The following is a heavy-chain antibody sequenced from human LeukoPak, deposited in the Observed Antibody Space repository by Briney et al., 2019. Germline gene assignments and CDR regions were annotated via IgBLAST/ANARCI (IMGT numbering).Heavy chain of an antibody. D-gene: IGHD1-14*01. CDR2: IIPIFSTA. V-gene: IGHV1-69*05. J-gene: IGHJ6*03. CDR1: GGTFSSYA. Sequence: SVKVSCKASGGTFSSYAISWVRQAPGQGLEWMGGIIPIFSTANYAQKFQGRVTITTDESTSTAYMELSSLRSEDMAVYYCARVPKTTANPAIEYYYYMDVWGKGTTVTVSS. CDR3: ARVPKTTANPAIEYYYYMDV.